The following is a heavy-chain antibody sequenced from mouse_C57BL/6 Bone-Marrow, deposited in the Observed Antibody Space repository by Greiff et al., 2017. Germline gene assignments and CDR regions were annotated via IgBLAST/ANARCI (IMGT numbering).Heavy chain of an antibody. CDR2: IDPSDSYT. CDR3: AAIYYYGSSSYYYAMDY. J-gene: IGHJ4*01. CDR1: GYTFTSYW. D-gene: IGHD1-1*01. V-gene: IGHV1-69*01. Sequence: QLQLQQPGAELVMPGASVKLSCKASGYTFTSYWMHWVKQRPGQGLEWIGEIDPSDSYTNYNQKFKGKSTLTVDKSSSTAYMQLSSLTSEDSAVYYCAAIYYYGSSSYYYAMDYWGQGTSVTVSS.